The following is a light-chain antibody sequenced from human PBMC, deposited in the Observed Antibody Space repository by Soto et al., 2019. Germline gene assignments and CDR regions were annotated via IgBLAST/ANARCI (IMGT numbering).Light chain of an antibody. V-gene: IGLV1-47*01. J-gene: IGLJ3*02. CDR1: SSNIGSNY. CDR2: RND. Sequence: QSVLTQPPSASGTPGQRVTISCSGSSSNIGSNYVYWYQQLPGTAPKLLIYRNDQRPSGVPDRFSGSKSGTSASLAISGLRSEDEAAYYCAAWDDSLSGVVFGGGTKLNVL. CDR3: AAWDDSLSGVV.